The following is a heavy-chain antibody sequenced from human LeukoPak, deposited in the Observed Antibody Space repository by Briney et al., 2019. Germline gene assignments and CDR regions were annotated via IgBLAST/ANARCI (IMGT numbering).Heavy chain of an antibody. J-gene: IGHJ5*02. CDR3: ARDTPVTYSRSTSCRQFWFDP. CDR1: GGSISSYY. V-gene: IGHV4-4*07. D-gene: IGHD2-2*01. Sequence: SETLSLTCAASGGSISSYYWSWIRQPPGKGLEWIGRIYTSGSTNYNPSLKSRVTMSVDTSKNQFSLKLRSVTAADTAEYYCARDTPVTYSRSTSCRQFWFDPWGQGTLVTVSS. CDR2: IYTSGST.